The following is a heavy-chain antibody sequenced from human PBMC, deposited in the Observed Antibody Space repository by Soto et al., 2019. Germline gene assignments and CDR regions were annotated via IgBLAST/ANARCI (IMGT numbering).Heavy chain of an antibody. CDR1: GFTFSNAG. CDR2: IKSDAYGGAI. CDR3: TTNRGRVEPPTHDY. V-gene: IGHV3-15*01. D-gene: IGHD2-2*01. Sequence: EVQLVESGGGLVKPGGSLRLSCAGSGFTFSNAGMSWVRRAPGKGLEWVGRIKSDAYGGAIEYAAPVQGRVTISSNDSNNPLLLQINNLRADDTVVYSGTTNRGRVEPPTHDYWGQGALVTVSP. J-gene: IGHJ4*02.